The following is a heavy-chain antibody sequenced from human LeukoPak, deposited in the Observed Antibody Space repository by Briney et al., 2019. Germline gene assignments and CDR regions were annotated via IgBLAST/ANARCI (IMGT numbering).Heavy chain of an antibody. CDR1: GASIFGQY. D-gene: IGHD5-12*01. Sequence: SETLSLTCTVSGASIFGQYWSWIRRPPGKGLEWIGCIYCSGSTSCGSTSYNPSLKSRVTISVDKNQLSLRLTSVTAADTAVYYCARDLISEYSRSHSHFDPWGQGTLVTVSS. CDR3: ARDLISEYSRSHSHFDP. CDR2: IYCSGSTSCGST. V-gene: IGHV4-4*08. J-gene: IGHJ5*02.